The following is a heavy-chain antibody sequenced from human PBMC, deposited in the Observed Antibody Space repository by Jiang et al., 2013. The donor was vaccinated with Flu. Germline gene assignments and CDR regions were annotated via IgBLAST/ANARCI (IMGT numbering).Heavy chain of an antibody. CDR2: IYYSGTT. CDR1: GGFISRSSYY. D-gene: IGHD4-11*01. Sequence: GLVKPSETLSLTCIVSGGFISRSSYYWGWIRQPPGKGLEWIGSIYYSGTTYYNPSLKSRVTISVDTSKNRFSLKLNSVTAADTAVYYCARHLRDSSNYAYYFEYWGQGTQVTVSS. J-gene: IGHJ4*02. CDR3: ARHLRDSSNYAYYFEY. V-gene: IGHV4-39*01.